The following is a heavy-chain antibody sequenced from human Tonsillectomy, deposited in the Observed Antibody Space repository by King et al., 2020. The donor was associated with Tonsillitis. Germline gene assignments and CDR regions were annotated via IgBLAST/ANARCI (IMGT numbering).Heavy chain of an antibody. Sequence: EVQLVESGGGLVQPGGSLRLSCAASGFTFSSYWMYWVRQAPGKGLVWVSRINSDGSSTRYADSVKGRFTISRDNAKNTLYLQMNSLRAEDTAVYYCAREEVRTSNPGRWESYYGMDVWGQGTTVTVSS. J-gene: IGHJ6*02. CDR1: GFTFSSYW. V-gene: IGHV3-74*01. CDR3: AREEVRTSNPGRWESYYGMDV. D-gene: IGHD1-26*01. CDR2: INSDGSST.